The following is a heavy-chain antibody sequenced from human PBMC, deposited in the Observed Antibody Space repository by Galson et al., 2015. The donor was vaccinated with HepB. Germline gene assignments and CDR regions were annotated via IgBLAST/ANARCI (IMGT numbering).Heavy chain of an antibody. CDR3: AREIPYYYGSGENYYYGMDV. Sequence: SLRLSCAASGFTFSTYALHWVRQAPGKGLEWVAVISYDGSNKYYADSVKGRSTISRDNSKDTLYLQMSSLRAEDTAVYYCAREIPYYYGSGENYYYGMDVWGQGTTVTVSS. V-gene: IGHV3-30*04. CDR1: GFTFSTYA. D-gene: IGHD3-10*01. J-gene: IGHJ6*02. CDR2: ISYDGSNK.